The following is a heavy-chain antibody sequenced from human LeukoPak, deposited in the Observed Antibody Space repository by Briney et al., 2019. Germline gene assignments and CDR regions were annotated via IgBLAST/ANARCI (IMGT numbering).Heavy chain of an antibody. CDR2: IIAIFGTA. J-gene: IGHJ4*02. Sequence: ASVKVSCKASGGTFSSYAISWVRQAPGQGLEWMGRIIAIFGTANYAQKFQGRVTITTDESTSTAYMELSSLRSEDTAVYYCARGDSSGSDYWGQGTLVTDSS. D-gene: IGHD6-19*01. CDR1: GGTFSSYA. CDR3: ARGDSSGSDY. V-gene: IGHV1-69*05.